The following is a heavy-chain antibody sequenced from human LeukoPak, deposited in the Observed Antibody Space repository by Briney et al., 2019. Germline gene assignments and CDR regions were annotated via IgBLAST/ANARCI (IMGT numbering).Heavy chain of an antibody. D-gene: IGHD2-2*03. CDR1: GYTFTSYG. V-gene: IGHV1-18*01. Sequence: ASVTVSCKASGYTFTSYGISWVRQAPGQGLEWMGWISAYNGNTNYAQKLQGRVTMTTDTSTSTAYMELRSLRSDDTAVYYCAREGGYCSSTSCNSDYWGQGALVTVSS. J-gene: IGHJ4*02. CDR3: AREGGYCSSTSCNSDY. CDR2: ISAYNGNT.